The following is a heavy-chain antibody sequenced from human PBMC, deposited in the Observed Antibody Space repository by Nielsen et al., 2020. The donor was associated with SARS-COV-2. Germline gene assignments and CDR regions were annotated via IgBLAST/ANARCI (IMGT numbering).Heavy chain of an antibody. CDR1: GYILTSYY. V-gene: IGHV1-46*01. D-gene: IGHD4-23*01. Sequence: ASVKVSCKASGYILTSYYMHWVRQAPGQGLEWIGVINPNGANGPSTTYAPKFQGRVSMTLDTSTSTAHVELSSLRSEDTAVYYCARGPYGGNAGPDYYGMDVWGQGTTVTVSS. CDR2: INPNGANGPST. CDR3: ARGPYGGNAGPDYYGMDV. J-gene: IGHJ6*02.